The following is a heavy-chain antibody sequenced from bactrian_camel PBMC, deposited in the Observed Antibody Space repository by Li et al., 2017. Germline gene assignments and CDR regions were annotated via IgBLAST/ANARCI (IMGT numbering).Heavy chain of an antibody. V-gene: IGHV3S53*01. D-gene: IGHD2*01. CDR2: WSADGTT. Sequence: HVQLVESGGGSVQAGGSLRLSCAAGRCRYCMAWFRQAPGKDREGVASWSADGTTSYADSVKGRFTMSRDNDWRTVYLQMNGLTPEDTAMYYCAAEWNTHCSGRYNYWGQWTQVTVS. J-gene: IGHJ4*01. CDR1: RCRYC. CDR3: AAEWNTHCSGRYNY.